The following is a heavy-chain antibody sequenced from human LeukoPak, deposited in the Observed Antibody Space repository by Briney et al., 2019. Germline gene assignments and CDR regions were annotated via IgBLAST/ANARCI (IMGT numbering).Heavy chain of an antibody. V-gene: IGHV1-18*04. CDR1: GYTFTSYY. CDR3: ARDTLLVTSPDY. CDR2: ISAYNGNT. D-gene: IGHD2-21*02. Sequence: ASVKVSCKASGYTFTSYYIHWVRQAPGQGLEWMGWISAYNGNTNYAQKPQGRVTMTTDTSTSTAYMELRSLRSDDTAVYYCARDTLLVTSPDYWGQGTLVTVSS. J-gene: IGHJ4*02.